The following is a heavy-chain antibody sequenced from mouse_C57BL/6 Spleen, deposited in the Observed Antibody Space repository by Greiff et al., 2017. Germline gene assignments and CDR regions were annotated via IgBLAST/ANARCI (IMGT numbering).Heavy chain of an antibody. CDR3: ARFITPGYCDV. D-gene: IGHD1-1*01. CDR2: ISDGGSYT. Sequence: DVKLVESGGGLVKPGGSLKLSCAASGFTFSSYAMSWVRQTPEKRLEWVATISDGGSYTYYPDNVKGRFTISRDNAKNNLYLQMSHLKSEDTAMYYCARFITPGYCDVWGTGTTVTVAS. CDR1: GFTFSSYA. V-gene: IGHV5-4*03. J-gene: IGHJ1*03.